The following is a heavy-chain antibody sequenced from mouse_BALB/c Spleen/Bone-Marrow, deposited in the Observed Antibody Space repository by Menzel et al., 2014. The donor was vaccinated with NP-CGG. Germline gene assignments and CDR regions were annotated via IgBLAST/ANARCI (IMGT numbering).Heavy chain of an antibody. CDR2: ISNGSSTI. V-gene: IGHV5-17*02. D-gene: IGHD2-4*01. CDR1: GFTFSSFG. Sequence: EVQRVESGGGLVQPGGSRKLSCAASGFTFSSFGMHWVRQAPEKGLEWVAYISNGSSTIYYADTVKGRFTISRDNPKNTLFLQITSLRSEDTAMYYCARKGAMITHYYAMDYWVKEPQSPSPQ. CDR3: ARKGAMITHYYAMDY. J-gene: IGHJ4*01.